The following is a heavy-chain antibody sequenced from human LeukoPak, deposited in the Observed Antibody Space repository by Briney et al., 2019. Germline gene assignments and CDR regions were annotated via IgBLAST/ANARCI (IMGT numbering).Heavy chain of an antibody. CDR3: AKDYAAGRPYYFDY. Sequence: GGSLRLSCAASGFIFNNYVMNWVRQAPGKGLEWVSSISGSGVHTYYADSVKGRFTISRDNSKNTLYLQMNSLRAGDTAVYYCAKDYAAGRPYYFDYWGQGTLVTVSS. J-gene: IGHJ4*02. CDR2: ISGSGVHT. D-gene: IGHD6-13*01. CDR1: GFIFNNYV. V-gene: IGHV3-23*01.